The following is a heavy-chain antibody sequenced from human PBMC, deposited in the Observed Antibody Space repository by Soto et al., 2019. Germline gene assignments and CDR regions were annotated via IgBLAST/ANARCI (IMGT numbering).Heavy chain of an antibody. J-gene: IGHJ4*02. D-gene: IGHD4-17*01. CDR2: VSAGGDNT. CDR1: GFTFANYA. Sequence: PGGSLRLSCTASGFTFANYAMHWVRQAPGKGLEWVSRVSAGGDNTDYADAAKGRFTISRDNSKNTLFLQMTSLRADDTALYYCAKVPLRPYYFDYWGPGTMVTVSS. V-gene: IGHV3-23*01. CDR3: AKVPLRPYYFDY.